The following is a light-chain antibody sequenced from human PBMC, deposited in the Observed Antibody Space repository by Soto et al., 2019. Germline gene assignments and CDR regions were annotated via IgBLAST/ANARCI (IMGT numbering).Light chain of an antibody. V-gene: IGKV3-15*01. J-gene: IGKJ1*01. Sequence: EIVLTQSPGTLSLSPGERATLSCRASQSVSSSYLAWYQQKPGQAPRLLIYGASTRATGIPGRFSGSGSGTEFTLTISSLQSEDFAVYYCQQYNDWPPWTFGQGTKV. CDR2: GAS. CDR1: QSVSSSY. CDR3: QQYNDWPPWT.